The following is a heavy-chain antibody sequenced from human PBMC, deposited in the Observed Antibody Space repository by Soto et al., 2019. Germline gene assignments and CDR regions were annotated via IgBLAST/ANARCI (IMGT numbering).Heavy chain of an antibody. CDR1: GGTFSSYT. V-gene: IGHV1-69*02. Sequence: QVQLVQSGAEVKKPGSSVKVSCKASGGTFSSYTISWVRQAPGQGLEWMGRIIAILGIANYAQKFQGRVTITADKSTSTAYMELSSLRSEDTAVYYCARVPTTVYASSYFDYWGQGTLVTVSS. CDR3: ARVPTTVYASSYFDY. CDR2: IIAILGIA. J-gene: IGHJ4*02. D-gene: IGHD2-8*01.